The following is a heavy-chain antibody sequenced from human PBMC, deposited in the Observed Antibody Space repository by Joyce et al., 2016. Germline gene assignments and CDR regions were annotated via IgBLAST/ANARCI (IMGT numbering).Heavy chain of an antibody. CDR1: GFMFSGYW. Sequence: EVQLVESGGRLVQPGGSLRFSCAASGFMFSGYWMFWVGQAPGKGLEWVANINQDRSEKNYVDSVKGRFTISKDNAKKSLYLQMNSLRAEDTAVYYCAREARMQLTYYYFGLDVWGQGTTVVVSS. V-gene: IGHV3-7*01. J-gene: IGHJ6*02. CDR2: INQDRSEK. CDR3: AREARMQLTYYYFGLDV. D-gene: IGHD5-18*01.